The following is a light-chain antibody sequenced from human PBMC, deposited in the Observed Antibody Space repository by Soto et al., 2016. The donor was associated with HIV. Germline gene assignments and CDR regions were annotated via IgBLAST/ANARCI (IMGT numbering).Light chain of an antibody. CDR1: QSISSW. CDR2: KAS. V-gene: IGKV1-5*03. Sequence: DIQMTQSPSTLSASVGDRVTITCRASQSISSWLAWYQQKPGKAPKLLIYKASSLESGVPSRFSGSGSGTEFTLTISSLQPEDFATYYCQQSYSTPMHTFGQGTKLEIK. J-gene: IGKJ2*01. CDR3: QQSYSTPMHT.